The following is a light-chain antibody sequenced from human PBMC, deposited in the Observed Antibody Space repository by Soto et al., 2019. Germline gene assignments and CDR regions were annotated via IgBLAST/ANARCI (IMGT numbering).Light chain of an antibody. V-gene: IGKV1-5*01. Sequence: DIQMTQSPSTLSASVGDRVTITCRASESISGWLAWYQQKPGEAPKLLIYDASTLESGVPSRFSGSGSETQFTLTISSLQPDDFATYYCPQYNSYPITFGQGTRLEIK. CDR3: PQYNSYPIT. CDR1: ESISGW. J-gene: IGKJ5*01. CDR2: DAS.